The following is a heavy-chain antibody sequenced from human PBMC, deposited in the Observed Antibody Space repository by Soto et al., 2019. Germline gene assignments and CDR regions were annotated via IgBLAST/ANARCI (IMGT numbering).Heavy chain of an antibody. J-gene: IGHJ4*02. Sequence: QVQLVESGGGVVQPGRSLRLSCAASGFTFSSYGMHWVRQAPGKGLEWVAVIWYHGSNKYYADSVKGRFTISRDNSKNTLYLQMNSMRAEDTAVYYCARDRDPGQWLTTNYFDYWGQGTLVTVSS. CDR3: ARDRDPGQWLTTNYFDY. CDR2: IWYHGSNK. CDR1: GFTFSSYG. D-gene: IGHD6-19*01. V-gene: IGHV3-33*01.